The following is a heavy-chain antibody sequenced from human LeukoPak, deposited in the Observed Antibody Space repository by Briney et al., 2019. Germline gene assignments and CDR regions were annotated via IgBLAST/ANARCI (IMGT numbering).Heavy chain of an antibody. Sequence: PSETLSLTCAVYGGTFSGYYWSWIRQPPGKGLEWIGEINHSGSTNYNPSLKSRVTISVDTSKNQFSLKLRSVTAADTAVYYCARRPDIVVVPAARRRNYYYYMDVWGKGTTVTVSS. CDR1: GGTFSGYY. J-gene: IGHJ6*03. CDR3: ARRPDIVVVPAARRRNYYYYMDV. V-gene: IGHV4-34*01. CDR2: INHSGST. D-gene: IGHD2-2*01.